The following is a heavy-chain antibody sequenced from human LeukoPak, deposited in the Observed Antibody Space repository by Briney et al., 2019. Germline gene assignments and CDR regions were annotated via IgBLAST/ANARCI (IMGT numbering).Heavy chain of an antibody. CDR2: IYYSGST. V-gene: IGHV4-59*01. Sequence: SETLSLTCTASGGTISSYYWSWIRQPPGKGLEWVGYIYYSGSTNYNPSLKSRVTISVDTSKNQFSLKLSSVTAADTAVYYCARAGVAIITFDYWGQGTLVTVSS. CDR3: ARAGVAIITFDY. D-gene: IGHD5-24*01. J-gene: IGHJ4*02. CDR1: GGTISSYY.